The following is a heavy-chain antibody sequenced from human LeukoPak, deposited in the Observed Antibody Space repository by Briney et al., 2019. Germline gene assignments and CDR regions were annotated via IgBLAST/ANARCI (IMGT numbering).Heavy chain of an antibody. D-gene: IGHD2-15*01. Sequence: GGSLRLSCAASGFTVSSNYMTWVRQAPGKGLEWVSVLYSGGSTYYADSVKGRFTISRDNAKNSLYLQMNSLRAEDTAVYYCARDVGYWYFDLWGRGTLVTVSS. J-gene: IGHJ2*01. CDR3: ARDVGYWYFDL. V-gene: IGHV3-53*01. CDR1: GFTVSSNY. CDR2: LYSGGST.